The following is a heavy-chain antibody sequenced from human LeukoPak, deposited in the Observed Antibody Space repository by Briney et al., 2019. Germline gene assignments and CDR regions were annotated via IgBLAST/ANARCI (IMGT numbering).Heavy chain of an antibody. J-gene: IGHJ4*02. CDR1: GFTFNSYA. V-gene: IGHV3-23*01. D-gene: IGHD6-13*01. CDR2: ISGSGGST. CDR3: AKVWYRIAAAGYYFDY. Sequence: GGSLRLSCAASGFTFNSYAMSWVRQAPGKGLEWVSSISGSGGSTYYADSVKGRFTISRDNSKNTLYLQMNSLRAEDTAVYYCAKVWYRIAAAGYYFDYWGQGTLVTVSP.